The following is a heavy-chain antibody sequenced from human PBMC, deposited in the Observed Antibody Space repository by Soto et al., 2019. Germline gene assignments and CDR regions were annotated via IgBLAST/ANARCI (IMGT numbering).Heavy chain of an antibody. Sequence: SETLSLTCAVSGDSINSSYWSWIRQPPGKRLEWIGHIFHSGATTYNPSLDSRVSMSVDTSKNQFSLKLNSVDAADTAVYYCAKYRRTEAEGFTLDYWGRGALVTVSS. CDR1: GDSINSSY. CDR3: AKYRRTEAEGFTLDY. D-gene: IGHD6-13*01. V-gene: IGHV4-59*03. CDR2: IFHSGAT. J-gene: IGHJ4*02.